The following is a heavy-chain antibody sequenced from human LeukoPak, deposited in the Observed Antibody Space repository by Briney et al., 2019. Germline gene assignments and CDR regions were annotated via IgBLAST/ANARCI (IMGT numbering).Heavy chain of an antibody. D-gene: IGHD3-22*01. J-gene: IGHJ5*02. V-gene: IGHV4-34*01. CDR3: ARGSTLNENYYDSSGYYL. CDR1: GGSFRGYY. CDR2: INQRGST. Sequence: SETLSLICAVYGGSFRGYYWSWLRQPPGKGLEGSGEINQRGSTNNDPSLNSRVTIPVDTYKNQFSLKLSSVTAADTAVYYCARGSTLNENYYDSSGYYLWGQGTLVSVSS.